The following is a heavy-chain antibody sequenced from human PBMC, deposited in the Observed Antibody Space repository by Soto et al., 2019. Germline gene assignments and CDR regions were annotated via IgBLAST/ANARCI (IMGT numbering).Heavy chain of an antibody. CDR2: IIPILGIA. J-gene: IGHJ4*02. CDR1: GGTFSSYT. Sequence: SVKVSCKASGGTFSSYTISWVRQAPGQGLEWMGRIIPILGIANYAQKFQGRVTITADKSTSTAYMELSSLRSEDTAVYYCARSFPDYDYIWGSYHPFDYWGQGTLVTSPQ. CDR3: ARSFPDYDYIWGSYHPFDY. V-gene: IGHV1-69*02. D-gene: IGHD3-16*02.